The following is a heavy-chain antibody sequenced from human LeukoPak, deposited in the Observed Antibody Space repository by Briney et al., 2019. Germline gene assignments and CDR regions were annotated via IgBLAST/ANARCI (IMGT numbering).Heavy chain of an antibody. J-gene: IGHJ4*02. CDR1: GFTFNNYW. V-gene: IGHV3-74*01. D-gene: IGHD6-19*01. CDR3: ASDGLAVSGAKSFDY. CDR2: LNADGSTT. Sequence: PGGSLRLSCAASGFTFNNYWMHWVRQAPGKGLVWVSGLNADGSTTPYADSVKGRFTISRDNAKNTLYLQMDSLRVEDTAVYYCASDGLAVSGAKSFDYWGQGTLVTVSS.